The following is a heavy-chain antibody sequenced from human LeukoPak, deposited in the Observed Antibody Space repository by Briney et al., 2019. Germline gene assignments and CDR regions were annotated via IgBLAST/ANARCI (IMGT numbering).Heavy chain of an antibody. CDR3: TTDRYYDNSELQFQL. J-gene: IGHJ1*01. CDR1: GFTLNNAW. V-gene: IGHV3-15*01. Sequence: GGSLRLSCAASGFTLNNAWMSWVRQAPGKGLEWLGRIKRETDGGTIDYAAPVKGRFTISRDDSRNTLYLQMDSLKIEDTAVYYCTTDRYYDNSELQFQLWGQGTLVTVSS. D-gene: IGHD3-22*01. CDR2: IKRETDGGTI.